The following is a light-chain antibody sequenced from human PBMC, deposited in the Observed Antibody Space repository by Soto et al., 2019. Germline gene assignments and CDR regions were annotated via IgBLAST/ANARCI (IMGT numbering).Light chain of an antibody. CDR1: SSDIGGSEY. CDR3: YSSRSSSTTFYG. CDR2: GVS. Sequence: QSALTQPASVSGSPGQSITISCAGTSSDIGGSEYVAWYQQHPGKAPKLMIYGVSNRPSGVSNRFSGSKSGNTASLTISGLPAEDEADYFCYSSRSSSTTFYGFGTGTKLTVL. J-gene: IGLJ1*01. V-gene: IGLV2-14*03.